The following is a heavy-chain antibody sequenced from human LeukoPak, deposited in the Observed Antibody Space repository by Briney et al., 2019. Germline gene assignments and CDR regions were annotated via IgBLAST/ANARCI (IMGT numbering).Heavy chain of an antibody. CDR1: GFTFSNYW. V-gene: IGHV3-74*01. D-gene: IGHD3-10*01. Sequence: GGSLRLSCAASGFTFSNYWMHWVRQAPGKGLVWVSRINTDGSSTSYVDSVKGRFTISRDNAKNTLYLQMNSLRAEDTAVYYCARESFSGSYLEYYFDYWGQGTLVTVSS. CDR2: INTDGSST. J-gene: IGHJ4*02. CDR3: ARESFSGSYLEYYFDY.